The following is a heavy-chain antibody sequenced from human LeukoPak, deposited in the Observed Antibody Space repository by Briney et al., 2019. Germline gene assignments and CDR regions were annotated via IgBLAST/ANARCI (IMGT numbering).Heavy chain of an antibody. Sequence: PGGSLRLSCAASGFTFSSYAMHWVRQAPGKGLEYVSAISSNGGSTYYANSVKGRFTISRDNSKNTLYLQMGSLGAEDMAVYYCARGPGWFGELSPDAFDIWGQGTMVTVSS. CDR2: ISSNGGST. V-gene: IGHV3-64*01. CDR3: ARGPGWFGELSPDAFDI. D-gene: IGHD3-10*01. CDR1: GFTFSSYA. J-gene: IGHJ3*02.